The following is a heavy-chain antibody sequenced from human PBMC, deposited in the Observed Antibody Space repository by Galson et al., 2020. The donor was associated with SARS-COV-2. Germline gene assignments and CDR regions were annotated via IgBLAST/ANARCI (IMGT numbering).Heavy chain of an antibody. D-gene: IGHD3-3*01. CDR2: IYYSGST. Sequence: SETLSLTCTVSGGSISSYYWSWIRQPPGKGLEWIGYIYYSGSTNYNPSLKSRVTISVDTSKNQFSLKLSSVTAADTAVYYCARAGDFWSGYYNYYYYYMDVWGKGTTVTVSS. V-gene: IGHV4-59*01. CDR1: GGSISSYY. J-gene: IGHJ6*03. CDR3: ARAGDFWSGYYNYYYYYMDV.